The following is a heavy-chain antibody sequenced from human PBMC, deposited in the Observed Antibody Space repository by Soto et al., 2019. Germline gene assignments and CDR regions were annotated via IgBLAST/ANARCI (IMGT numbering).Heavy chain of an antibody. CDR1: GCTFSSYA. V-gene: IGHV3-23*01. CDR3: AKFPSRSTITLVASGY. CDR2: ISGSVGST. Sequence: QAWGSLRLSCAASGCTFSSYAMSWVRQAPGQGLEWVSAISGSVGSTYYADAGKGRCTISRGNSKNTLYLQMNSPRAEDTAGYYCAKFPSRSTITLVASGYWGQGSL. J-gene: IGHJ4*02. D-gene: IGHD3-22*01.